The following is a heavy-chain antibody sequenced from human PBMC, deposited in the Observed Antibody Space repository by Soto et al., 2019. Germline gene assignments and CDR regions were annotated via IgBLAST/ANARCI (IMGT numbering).Heavy chain of an antibody. CDR1: GGSISSYY. D-gene: IGHD4-17*01. V-gene: IGHV4-59*01. J-gene: IGHJ4*02. Sequence: SETLSLTCTVSGGSISSYYWSWIRQPPGKGLEWIGYIYYSGSTNYNPSLKSRVTISVDTSKNQFSLKLSPVTAADTAVYYCATFESYGDLDYWGQGTLVTVSS. CDR2: IYYSGST. CDR3: ATFESYGDLDY.